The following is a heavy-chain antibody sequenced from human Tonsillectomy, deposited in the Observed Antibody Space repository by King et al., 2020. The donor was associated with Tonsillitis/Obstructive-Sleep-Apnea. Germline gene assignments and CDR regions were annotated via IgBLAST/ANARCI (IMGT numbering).Heavy chain of an antibody. J-gene: IGHJ4*02. Sequence: VQLVESGGGLIQPGGSLRLYCAASGFTVSSNYMSWVRQAPGKGLEWVSVIYSGGSTYYADSVKGRFTISRDNSKNTLYLQMNSLRAEDTAVYYYARDVDSSWLYYFDYCGQGTLVTVSS. CDR3: ARDVDSSWLYYFDY. D-gene: IGHD6-13*01. V-gene: IGHV3-53*01. CDR2: IYSGGST. CDR1: GFTVSSNY.